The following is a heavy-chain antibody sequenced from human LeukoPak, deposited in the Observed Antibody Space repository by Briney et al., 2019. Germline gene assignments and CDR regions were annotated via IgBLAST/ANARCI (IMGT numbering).Heavy chain of an antibody. D-gene: IGHD3-22*01. CDR1: GGTFSSYA. CDR2: IIPILGIT. Sequence: ASVKVSCKASGGTFSSYAISWVRQAPGQGLEWMGRIIPILGITNYAQKFQGRVTITADKTTSTAYMELSSLRSGDTAVYYCARANYYDSSGNYWGQGTLVTVSS. J-gene: IGHJ4*02. V-gene: IGHV1-69*04. CDR3: ARANYYDSSGNY.